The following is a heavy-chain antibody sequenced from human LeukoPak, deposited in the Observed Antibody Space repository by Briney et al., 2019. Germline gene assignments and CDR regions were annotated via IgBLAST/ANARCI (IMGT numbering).Heavy chain of an antibody. CDR2: INPSGGST. Sequence: ASVKVSCKASGYTFTNYYIHWMRQAPGQGLEWMGIINPSGGSTSYAQKFQGRVTMTRDTSTSTVYMELSSLRSEDTAVYYCATYSSGWYDYWGQGTLVTVSS. CDR3: ATYSSGWYDY. J-gene: IGHJ4*02. V-gene: IGHV1-46*01. D-gene: IGHD6-19*01. CDR1: GYTFTNYY.